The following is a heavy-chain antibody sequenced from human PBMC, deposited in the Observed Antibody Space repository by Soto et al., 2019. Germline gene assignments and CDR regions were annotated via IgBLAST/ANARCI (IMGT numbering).Heavy chain of an antibody. CDR1: VYTFTSYD. CDR2: MNHNSGNT. D-gene: IGHD2-21*01. J-gene: IGHJ4*02. V-gene: IGHV1-8*01. CDR3: ARQKINCGGECYSFDY. Sequence: ASVKFSCKGSVYTFTSYDINWLRHATGQGLEWMGWMNHNSGNTGYAQKFQGRVTMTRNTSISTAYMELSSLRSEETAVYYCARQKINCGGECYSFDYWGQGTLVTVSS.